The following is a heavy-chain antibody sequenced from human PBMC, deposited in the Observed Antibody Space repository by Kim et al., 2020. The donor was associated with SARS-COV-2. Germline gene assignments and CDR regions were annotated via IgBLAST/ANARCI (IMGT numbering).Heavy chain of an antibody. Sequence: GGSLRLSCAASGFTFSSYAMHWVRQAPGKGLEWVAVISYDGSNKYYADSVKGRFTISRDNSKNTLYLQMNSLRAEDTAVYYCARETAKPIYYGDYDSYGMDVWGQGTTVTVSS. J-gene: IGHJ6*02. CDR1: GFTFSSYA. CDR2: ISYDGSNK. D-gene: IGHD4-17*01. CDR3: ARETAKPIYYGDYDSYGMDV. V-gene: IGHV3-30*04.